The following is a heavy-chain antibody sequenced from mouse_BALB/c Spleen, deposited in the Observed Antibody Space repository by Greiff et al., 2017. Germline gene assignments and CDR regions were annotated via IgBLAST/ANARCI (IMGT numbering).Heavy chain of an antibody. V-gene: IGHV15-2*02. CDR1: DSEVFPIAY. CDR3: ARRGYGKPWFAY. CDR2: ILTSIGRT. Sequence: SGSELRSPGSSVKLSCKDFDSEVFPIAYMCWVRQKPGHGFEWIGDILTSIGRTIYGEKFEDKATLDADTESNTAYLELNSLTSEDSAIYYCARRGYGKPWFAYWGQGTLVTVSA. D-gene: IGHD2-10*02. J-gene: IGHJ3*01.